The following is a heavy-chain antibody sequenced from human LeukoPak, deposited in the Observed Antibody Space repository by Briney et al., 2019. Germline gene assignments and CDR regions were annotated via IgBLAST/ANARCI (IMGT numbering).Heavy chain of an antibody. J-gene: IGHJ5*02. CDR2: INTKNGNP. V-gene: IGHV7-4-1*02. Sequence: ASVKVSCKASGYNFASDGINWVRQAPGQGLEWMGWINTKNGNPTYDQGFTGRFVFSLDTSLSTAYLQISSLKAEDTAVYYCARVHRDNCSGGSCYSGGLDAWGQGTLVTVSS. CDR3: ARVHRDNCSGGSCYSGGLDA. D-gene: IGHD2-15*01. CDR1: GYNFASDG.